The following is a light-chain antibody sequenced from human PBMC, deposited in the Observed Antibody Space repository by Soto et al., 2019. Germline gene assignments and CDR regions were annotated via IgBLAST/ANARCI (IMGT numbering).Light chain of an antibody. Sequence: QSALTQPASVSGSPGQSITISCTGTSSDVGGYNYVSWYQQHPGKAPKLMIYDVSNRPSGVSNRFSGAKSGNTASLTISGLQAEDEADYYCSSYTSSREVVGTGNQLTVL. V-gene: IGLV2-14*01. CDR2: DVS. CDR3: SSYTSSREV. CDR1: SSDVGGYNY. J-gene: IGLJ1*01.